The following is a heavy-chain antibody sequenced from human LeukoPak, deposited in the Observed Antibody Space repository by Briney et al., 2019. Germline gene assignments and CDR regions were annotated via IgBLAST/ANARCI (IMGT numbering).Heavy chain of an antibody. J-gene: IGHJ3*02. CDR1: GYSISSGYY. CDR3: ARRPPQAGHDAFDI. CDR2: IYHSGST. D-gene: IGHD6-13*01. V-gene: IGHV4-38-2*02. Sequence: SETLSLTCTVSGYSISSGYYWGWIRQPPGKGLEWIGSIYHSGSTYYNPSLKSRVTISVDTSKNQFSLKLSSVTAADTAVYYCARRPPQAGHDAFDIWGKGTTVTVSS.